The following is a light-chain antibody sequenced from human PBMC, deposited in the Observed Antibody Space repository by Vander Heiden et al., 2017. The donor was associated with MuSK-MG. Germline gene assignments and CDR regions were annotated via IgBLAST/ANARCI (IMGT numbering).Light chain of an antibody. CDR3: QQYSNSPRT. V-gene: IGKV3-20*01. CDR1: QSVSSNY. CDR2: GAS. Sequence: ELVLTQSPGTLSLSPGERATLSCRASQSVSSNYLAWYQQKPGQAPRLLIFGASTRATGIPDRFSGSGSGTDFTLTISRLEPEDVAVYYCQQYSNSPRTVGQGTKLEIK. J-gene: IGKJ2*01.